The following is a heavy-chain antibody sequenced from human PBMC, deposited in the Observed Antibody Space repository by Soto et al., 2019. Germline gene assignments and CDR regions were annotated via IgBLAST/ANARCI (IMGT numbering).Heavy chain of an antibody. V-gene: IGHV3-23*01. J-gene: IGHJ3*02. D-gene: IGHD3-22*01. Sequence: VQLLESGGGLVQPGGSLRLSCAASGFTFSIYAMSWVRQAPGKGLEWVSGIGGGNDDTYYADSVKGRFTISRDNSKNTLYLQMNSLRAEDTAVYYCAKVVIYFPGAFDIWGQGTMVTVSS. CDR2: IGGGNDDT. CDR1: GFTFSIYA. CDR3: AKVVIYFPGAFDI.